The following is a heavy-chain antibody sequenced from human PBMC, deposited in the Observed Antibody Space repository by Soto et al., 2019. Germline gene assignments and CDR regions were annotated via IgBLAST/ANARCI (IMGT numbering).Heavy chain of an antibody. J-gene: IGHJ6*02. CDR2: IYYSGST. D-gene: IGHD6-13*01. V-gene: IGHV4-39*07. CDR3: ASCIAAAAVSYYGMDV. CDR1: GGSISSSSYY. Sequence: PSETLSLTCTVSGGSISSSSYYWGWIRQPPGKGLEWIGSIYYSGSTYYNPSLKSRVTISVDTSKNQFSLKLSSVTAADTAVYYCASCIAAAAVSYYGMDVWGHATPVTV.